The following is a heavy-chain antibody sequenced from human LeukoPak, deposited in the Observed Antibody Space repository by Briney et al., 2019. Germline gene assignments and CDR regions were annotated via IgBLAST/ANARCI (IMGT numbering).Heavy chain of an antibody. CDR3: AKERATRQDQLNYFDY. J-gene: IGHJ4*02. CDR2: IGDSGSIM. Sequence: PGESLTLSCAASGFTFSDYYMSWIRQAPGKGPEWLTYIGDSGSIMSYADSVRGRFTISRDNAKNSLSLQMKSLRAEDTAVYYCAKERATRQDQLNYFDYWGQGTLVTVSS. V-gene: IGHV3-11*01. CDR1: GFTFSDYY. D-gene: IGHD1-1*01.